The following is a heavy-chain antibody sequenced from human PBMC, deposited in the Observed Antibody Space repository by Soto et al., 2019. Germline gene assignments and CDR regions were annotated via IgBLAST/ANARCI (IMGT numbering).Heavy chain of an antibody. J-gene: IGHJ5*02. CDR2: ISSSSSTI. V-gene: IGHV3-48*01. Sequence: GGSLRLSCAASAFTFSSYSMNWVRQAPGKGLEWVSYISSSSSTIYYADSVKGRFTISRDNAKNSLYLQINSLNGEDTAVEYSARSDCCSGSTWFDPWGPGTLVAVSP. CDR3: ARSDCCSGSTWFDP. D-gene: IGHD3-3*01. CDR1: AFTFSSYS.